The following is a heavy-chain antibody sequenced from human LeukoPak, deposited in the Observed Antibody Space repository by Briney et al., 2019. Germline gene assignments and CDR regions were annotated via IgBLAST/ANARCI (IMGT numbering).Heavy chain of an antibody. V-gene: IGHV3-30-3*01. D-gene: IGHD3-10*01. CDR3: ARDIYHITMPRRADTYHYYVMDV. CDR1: GFTFSSSA. Sequence: GGSLRLSCAASGFTFSSSAMHWVRQAPGKGLEWVALISYDGSTKYYIDSVKGRFTISRDNSKNTLYLRMNSLRAEDTAVYYCARDIYHITMPRRADTYHYYVMDVWGQGTTVTVSS. CDR2: ISYDGSTK. J-gene: IGHJ6*02.